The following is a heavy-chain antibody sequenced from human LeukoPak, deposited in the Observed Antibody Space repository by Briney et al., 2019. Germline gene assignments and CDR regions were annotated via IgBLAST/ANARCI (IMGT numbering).Heavy chain of an antibody. CDR3: GRTSGWYGPFDC. J-gene: IGHJ4*02. Sequence: PSETLSLTCTVSGGSIRSYYWSWIRQPPGKGLEWVGYIYDSGSTNYNPSLKSRVTISVDMSKKQFSLKLSSVTAADAAVYYCGRTSGWYGPFDCWGQGTLVTVSS. D-gene: IGHD6-13*01. CDR2: IYDSGST. V-gene: IGHV4-59*01. CDR1: GGSIRSYY.